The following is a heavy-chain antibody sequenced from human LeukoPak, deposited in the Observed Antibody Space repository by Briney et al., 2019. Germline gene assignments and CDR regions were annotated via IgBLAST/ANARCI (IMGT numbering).Heavy chain of an antibody. D-gene: IGHD2-2*01. CDR3: AREWGQLPPLYYYDYYMDV. J-gene: IGHJ6*03. CDR2: IYTSRST. Sequence: SEILSLTGTVYGGSISSYYWSWIRQPAGQGLEWIGRIYTSRSTNYNPSLKSRTTTSVDTSKSQFPLKLISVTAADTAVYYCAREWGQLPPLYYYDYYMDVWGKGTTVTVSS. V-gene: IGHV4-4*07. CDR1: GGSISSYY.